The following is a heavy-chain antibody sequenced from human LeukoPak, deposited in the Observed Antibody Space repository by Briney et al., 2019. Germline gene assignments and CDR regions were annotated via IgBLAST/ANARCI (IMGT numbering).Heavy chain of an antibody. CDR2: ISSGGSTI. CDR3: AMFPYPFPPYGSGSRGDY. Sequence: GGSLRLSCAASGFTFSDDYMSWIRQAPGKGLEWVSYISSGGSTIYYADSVKGRFTISRNNAKNSLSLQMNSLRAEDTAVYYCAMFPYPFPPYGSGSRGDYWGQGTLVTVSS. V-gene: IGHV3-11*01. CDR1: GFTFSDDY. J-gene: IGHJ4*02. D-gene: IGHD3-10*01.